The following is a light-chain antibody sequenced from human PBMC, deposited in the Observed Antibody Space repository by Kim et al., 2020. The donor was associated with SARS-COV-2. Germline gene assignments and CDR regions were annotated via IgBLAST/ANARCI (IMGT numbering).Light chain of an antibody. CDR3: QQRSNWSFT. V-gene: IGKV3-11*01. Sequence: EIVLTQSPATLSLSPGERATLSCRASQSVSSYLAWYQQKPGQAPRLLIYDASNRATGIPARFSGSGSGTDSTLTISSLEPEDFAVYYCQQRSNWSFTFGQGTKVDIK. CDR2: DAS. J-gene: IGKJ1*01. CDR1: QSVSSY.